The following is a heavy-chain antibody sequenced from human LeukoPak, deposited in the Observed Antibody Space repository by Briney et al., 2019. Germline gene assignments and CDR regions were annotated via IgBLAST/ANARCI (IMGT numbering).Heavy chain of an antibody. D-gene: IGHD6-13*01. CDR2: IYYSGST. CDR1: GGSVSSGSYY. J-gene: IGHJ6*02. CDR3: ARTAAGTFYYYYYGMDV. Sequence: KPSETLSLTCTVSGGSVSSGSYYWSWIRQPPGKGLEWIGYIYYSGSTNYNPSLKSRVTISVDTSKNQFSLKLSSVTAADTAVYYCARTAAGTFYYYYYGMDVWGQGTTVTVSS. V-gene: IGHV4-61*01.